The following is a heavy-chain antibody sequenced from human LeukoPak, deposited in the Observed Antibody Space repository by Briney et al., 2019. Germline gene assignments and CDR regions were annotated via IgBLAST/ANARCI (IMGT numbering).Heavy chain of an antibody. CDR2: IYPGDSDT. D-gene: IGHD6-19*01. J-gene: IGHJ6*02. V-gene: IGHV5-51*01. CDR1: GYSFTSYW. CDR3: ARQKAEWLVRGSHYYYGMDV. Sequence: GESLKISCKGSGYSFTSYWIGWVRQMPRKGLEWMGIIYPGDSDTRYSPSFQGQVTISADKSISTAYLQWSSLKASDTAMYYCARQKAEWLVRGSHYYYGMDVWGQGTTVTVSS.